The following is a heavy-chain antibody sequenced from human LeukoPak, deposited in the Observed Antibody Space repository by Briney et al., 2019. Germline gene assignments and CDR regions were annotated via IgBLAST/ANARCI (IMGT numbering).Heavy chain of an antibody. CDR1: GYTLTELS. D-gene: IGHD1-26*01. Sequence: SVTVSCKVSGYTLTELSMHWVRQAPGKGLEWMGGFDPEDGETIYAQKFQGRVTMTEDTSTDTAYMELSSLRSEDTAVYYCATDRSGSYPSAPDAFDIWGQGTMVTVSS. V-gene: IGHV1-24*01. CDR3: ATDRSGSYPSAPDAFDI. J-gene: IGHJ3*02. CDR2: FDPEDGET.